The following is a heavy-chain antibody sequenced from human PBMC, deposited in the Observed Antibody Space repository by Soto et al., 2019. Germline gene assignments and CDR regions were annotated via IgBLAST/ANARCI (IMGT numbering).Heavy chain of an antibody. CDR3: ARSYSSSWYEVGYYFDY. CDR1: GFTFSSYG. D-gene: IGHD6-13*01. J-gene: IGHJ4*02. Sequence: QVQLVESGGGVVQPGRSLRLSCAASGFTFSSYGMHWVRQAPGKGLEWVAVIWYDGSNKYYADSVKGRFTISRDNSXNXXYLQMNSLRAEDTAVYYCARSYSSSWYEVGYYFDYWGQGTLVTVSS. V-gene: IGHV3-33*01. CDR2: IWYDGSNK.